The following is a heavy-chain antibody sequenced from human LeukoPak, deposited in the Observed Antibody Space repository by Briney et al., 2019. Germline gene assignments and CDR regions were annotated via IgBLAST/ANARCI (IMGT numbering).Heavy chain of an antibody. D-gene: IGHD3-10*01. V-gene: IGHV1-18*01. CDR3: ARDPFRHLFWHGSGSRYYMDV. Sequence: GASVKVSCKASGYIFTSYGINWVRQAPGQGLEWIGWISADNGHTNLAQKFQGRVTMTRDTSISTAYMELSRLRSDDTAVYYCARDPFRHLFWHGSGSRYYMDVWGKGTTVTVSS. CDR2: ISADNGHT. CDR1: GYIFTSYG. J-gene: IGHJ6*03.